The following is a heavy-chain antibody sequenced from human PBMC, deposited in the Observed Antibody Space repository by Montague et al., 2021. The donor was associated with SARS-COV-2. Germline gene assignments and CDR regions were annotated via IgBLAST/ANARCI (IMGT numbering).Heavy chain of an antibody. Sequence: SETLSLTCAVYGGSFSGYYLNWIRQPPGKGQEWIGEINHSGSTNYNPSLKSRVTIAVDTSKNQFSLKLTSVTAADTAVFYCARSTVTNSPFGFSNKLRSRYNGMDVWGQGTTVTVSS. J-gene: IGHJ6*02. CDR1: GGSFSGYY. CDR3: ARSTVTNSPFGFSNKLRSRYNGMDV. CDR2: INHSGST. D-gene: IGHD4-17*01. V-gene: IGHV4-34*01.